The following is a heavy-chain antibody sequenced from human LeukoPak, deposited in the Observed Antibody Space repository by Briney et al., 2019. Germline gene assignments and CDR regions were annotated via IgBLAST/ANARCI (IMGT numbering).Heavy chain of an antibody. CDR2: INWNGGST. D-gene: IGHD4-17*01. Sequence: GGSLRLSCAASGFTFDDYGMSWVRQAPGKGLEWVSGINWNGGSTGYADSVKGRFTISRDNAKNSLYLQMNSLRAEDTALYYCARRGGDYESSENYYYYMDVWGKGTTVTVSS. CDR1: GFTFDDYG. J-gene: IGHJ6*03. CDR3: ARRGGDYESSENYYYYMDV. V-gene: IGHV3-20*04.